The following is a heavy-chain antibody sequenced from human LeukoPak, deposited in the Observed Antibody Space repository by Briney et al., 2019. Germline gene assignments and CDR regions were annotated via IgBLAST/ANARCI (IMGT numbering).Heavy chain of an antibody. J-gene: IGHJ4*02. D-gene: IGHD3-22*01. CDR1: GGSISSGGYY. CDR3: ARVPIVVATYYFDY. V-gene: IGHV4-31*03. CDR2: IYYSGST. Sequence: SQTLSLTCTVSGGSISSGGYYWSWIRQHPGKGLEWIGYIYYSGSTYYNPSLKSRVTISVDKSKNQFSLKLSSVTAADTAVYYCARVPIVVATYYFDYWGQGTLVTVSS.